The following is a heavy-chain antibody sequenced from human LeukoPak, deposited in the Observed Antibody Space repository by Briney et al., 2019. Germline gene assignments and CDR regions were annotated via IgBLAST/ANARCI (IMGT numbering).Heavy chain of an antibody. J-gene: IGHJ5*02. V-gene: IGHV1-69*06. CDR3: ARGGHEMATIPSWFDP. D-gene: IGHD5-24*01. CDR2: IIPIFGTA. Sequence: ASVKVSCKASGYTFTSHYMHWVRQAPGQGLEWMGGIIPIFGTANYAQKFQGRVTITADKSTSTAYMELSSLRSEDTAVYYCARGGHEMATIPSWFDPWGQGTLVTVSS. CDR1: GYTFTSHY.